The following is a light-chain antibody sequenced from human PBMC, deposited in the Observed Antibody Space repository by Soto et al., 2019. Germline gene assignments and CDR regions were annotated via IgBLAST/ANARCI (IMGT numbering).Light chain of an antibody. CDR3: TSPTPGSLYV. CDR1: SNDVGAYNY. J-gene: IGLJ1*01. CDR2: EVD. Sequence: QSVLTQPPSASGSPGQSVTISCTGTSNDVGAYNYVSWYQQYAGKAPQLMIYEVDKRPSGVPDRFSGSKSGNTASLTVSGLQAEDEADYFCTSPTPGSLYVFGTGTKLTVL. V-gene: IGLV2-8*01.